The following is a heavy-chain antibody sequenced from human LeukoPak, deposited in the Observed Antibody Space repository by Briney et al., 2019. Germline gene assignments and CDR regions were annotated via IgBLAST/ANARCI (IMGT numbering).Heavy chain of an antibody. D-gene: IGHD3-22*01. V-gene: IGHV4-39*01. CDR3: ARHYYDSSGSRYFDY. CDR2: IYYSGST. Sequence: KPSETLSLTCTVSGVSISSSDYYWGWIRQPPGKGLEWIGSIYYSGSTYYNPSFKSRVTISVDTSKNQFSLKLSSVTATETAVYYCARHYYDSSGSRYFDYWGQGTLVTVSS. CDR1: GVSISSSDYY. J-gene: IGHJ4*02.